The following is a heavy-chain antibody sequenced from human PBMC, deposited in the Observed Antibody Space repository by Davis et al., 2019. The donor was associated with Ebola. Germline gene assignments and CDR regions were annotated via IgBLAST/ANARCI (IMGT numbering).Heavy chain of an antibody. V-gene: IGHV1-46*01. CDR1: GYTFTSYY. Sequence: AASVKVSCKASGYTFTSYYMHWVRQAPGQGLEWMGIINPSGGSTSYAQKFQGRVTMTRDTSTSTAYMELRSLRSDDTAVYYCARVPRYCSSTSCYYYGMDVWGQGTTVTVSS. CDR3: ARVPRYCSSTSCYYYGMDV. CDR2: INPSGGST. D-gene: IGHD2-2*01. J-gene: IGHJ6*02.